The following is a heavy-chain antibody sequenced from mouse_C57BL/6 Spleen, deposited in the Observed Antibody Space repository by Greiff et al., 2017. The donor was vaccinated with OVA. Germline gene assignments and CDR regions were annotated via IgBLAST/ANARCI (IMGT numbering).Heavy chain of an antibody. CDR1: GYTFTSYW. Sequence: VQLQQPGAELVRPGSSVKLSCKASGYTFTSYWMHWVKQRPIQGLEWIGNIDPSDSETHYNQKFKDKATLTVDKSSSTAYMQLSSLTSEDSAVYYCARSHYSNDDYYAMDYWGQGTSVTVSS. CDR2: IDPSDSET. CDR3: ARSHYSNDDYYAMDY. J-gene: IGHJ4*01. V-gene: IGHV1-52*01. D-gene: IGHD2-12*01.